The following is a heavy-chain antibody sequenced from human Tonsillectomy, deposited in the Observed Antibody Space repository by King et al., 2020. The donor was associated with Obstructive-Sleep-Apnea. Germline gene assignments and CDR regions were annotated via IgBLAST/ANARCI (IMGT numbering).Heavy chain of an antibody. J-gene: IGHJ4*02. V-gene: IGHV4-38-2*02. CDR1: GYSISSGYY. Sequence: QLQESGPGLVKPSETLSLTCTVSGYSISSGYYWGWIRQPPGKGLEGIGSIYLSGSTYNSPSLKSRVTISVDTAKNQFSLKLSSVTAADTAVYYCARSSGSFNFEYWGQGTLVTVSS. CDR3: ARSSGSFNFEY. CDR2: IYLSGST. D-gene: IGHD1-26*01.